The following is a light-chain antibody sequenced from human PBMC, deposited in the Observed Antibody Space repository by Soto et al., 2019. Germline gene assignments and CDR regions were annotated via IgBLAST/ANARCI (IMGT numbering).Light chain of an antibody. V-gene: IGLV2-11*01. J-gene: IGLJ2*01. CDR3: SSYADTERI. CDR2: DVS. Sequence: QSALTQPRSVSGSPGQSVTISCTGSSTDVGGYNYVSWYQQHPGKAPKLIIYDVSKRPSGVPDRFSGSKSSNTASLTISGFQAEDEADYYCSSYADTERIFGGGTKLTVL. CDR1: STDVGGYNY.